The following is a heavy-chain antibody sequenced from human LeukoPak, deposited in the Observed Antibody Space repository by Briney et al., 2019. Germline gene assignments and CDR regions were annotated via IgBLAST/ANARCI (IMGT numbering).Heavy chain of an antibody. J-gene: IGHJ4*02. D-gene: IGHD4-17*01. V-gene: IGHV4-34*01. Sequence: WETLSLTCAVYGGSFSGYYWSWIRQPPGKGLEWIGEINHSGSTNYNPSLKSRVTISVDTSKNQFSLKLSSVTAADTAVYYCARGPYGDYRTPFGYWGQGTLVTVSS. CDR1: GGSFSGYY. CDR2: INHSGST. CDR3: ARGPYGDYRTPFGY.